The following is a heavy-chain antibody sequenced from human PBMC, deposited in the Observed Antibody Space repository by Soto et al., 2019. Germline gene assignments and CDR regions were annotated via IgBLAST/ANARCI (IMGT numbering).Heavy chain of an antibody. V-gene: IGHV3-23*01. CDR2: ISGSGGST. CDR1: GFTFSSYA. CDR3: AKESEVAGTSPAPFDY. Sequence: GGSLRLSCAASGFTFSSYAMSWVRQAPGKGLEWVSAISGSGGSTYYADSVKGRFTISRDNSKNTLYLQMNSLRAEGTAVYYCAKESEVAGTSPAPFDYWGQGTLVTVPQ. D-gene: IGHD6-19*01. J-gene: IGHJ4*02.